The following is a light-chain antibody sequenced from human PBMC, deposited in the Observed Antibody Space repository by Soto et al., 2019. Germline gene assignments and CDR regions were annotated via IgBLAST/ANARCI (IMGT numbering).Light chain of an antibody. J-gene: IGLJ2*01. CDR2: SDN. CDR1: SSNIGTNT. Sequence: QSVLTQPPSASGTPGQRVTISCSGSSSNIGTNTVIWYQQLPGAAPKLLIYSDNQRPSGVPARFAGSKSGTSASLAISGLQSEEEAYYYCAAWDVSLVVFGGGTKLTVL. CDR3: AAWDVSLVV. V-gene: IGLV1-44*01.